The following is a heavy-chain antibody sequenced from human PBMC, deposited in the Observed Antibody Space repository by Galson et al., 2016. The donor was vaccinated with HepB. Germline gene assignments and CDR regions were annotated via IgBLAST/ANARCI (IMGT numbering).Heavy chain of an antibody. J-gene: IGHJ4*02. D-gene: IGHD6-19*01. Sequence: SLRLSCAASGFTFDDYTMHWVRQAPGKGLEWVSLISWDGRSPDYADSAKGRFTISRDNAKNSLYLQMHSLRAEDTAVYYCARNHGGWSPYYFDYWGQGTLVTVSS. V-gene: IGHV3-43*01. CDR1: GFTFDDYT. CDR3: ARNHGGWSPYYFDY. CDR2: ISWDGRSP.